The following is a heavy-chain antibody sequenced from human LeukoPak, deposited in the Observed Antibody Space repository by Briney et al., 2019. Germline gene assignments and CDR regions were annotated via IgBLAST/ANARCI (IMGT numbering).Heavy chain of an antibody. CDR1: GFTFRNAS. D-gene: IGHD1-14*01. Sequence: GGSLRLSCAASGFTFRNASMSWVRQAPGKGLEWVSAISGSGGSTYYADSVKGRFTISRDNSKNTLYLQMNSLRAEDTAVYYCAKDNRRLDYWGQGTLVTVSS. V-gene: IGHV3-23*01. CDR2: ISGSGGST. J-gene: IGHJ4*02. CDR3: AKDNRRLDY.